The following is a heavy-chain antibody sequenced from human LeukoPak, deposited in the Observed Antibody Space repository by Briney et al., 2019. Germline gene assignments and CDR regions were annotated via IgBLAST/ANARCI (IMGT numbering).Heavy chain of an antibody. V-gene: IGHV4-34*01. D-gene: IGHD3-10*01. CDR1: GGSLSGYY. Sequence: PSETLSLTRAVHGGSLSGYYWRWMRQPPGKGLEWIGEINHSGCTNHNPSLKSRVTISVDKTNNQFSLEPSSVTAADTAVYYCARGRKYYGSGSSRSYYFVHGGQRTLVTVSS. CDR2: INHSGCT. CDR3: ARGRKYYGSGSSRSYYFVH. J-gene: IGHJ4*02.